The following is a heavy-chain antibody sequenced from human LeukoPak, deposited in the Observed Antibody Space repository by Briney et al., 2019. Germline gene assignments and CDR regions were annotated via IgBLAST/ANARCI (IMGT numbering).Heavy chain of an antibody. V-gene: IGHV4-4*07. CDR3: AITETYYYGSGSYRDY. Sequence: PSETLSLTCTVSGGSISSYYWSWIRQPAGKGLEWIGRIYTSGSTNYNPSLKSRVTMSVDTSKNQFSLKLSSVTAADTAVYYCAITETYYYGSGSYRDYWGQGTLVTVSS. D-gene: IGHD3-10*01. J-gene: IGHJ4*02. CDR1: GGSISSYY. CDR2: IYTSGST.